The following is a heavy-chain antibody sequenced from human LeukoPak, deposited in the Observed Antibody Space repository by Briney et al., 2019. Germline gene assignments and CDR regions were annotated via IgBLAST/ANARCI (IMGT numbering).Heavy chain of an antibody. J-gene: IGHJ5*02. Sequence: PGGSLRLSCAAPGFTFSSYWMSWVRPAPGKGLEWVANIKQDGSEKYYVDSVKGRFTISRDNAKNSLYLQMNSLRAEDTAVYYCARRITMITVHWFDPWGQGTLVTVSS. CDR3: ARRITMITVHWFDP. D-gene: IGHD3-22*01. CDR1: GFTFSSYW. CDR2: IKQDGSEK. V-gene: IGHV3-7*01.